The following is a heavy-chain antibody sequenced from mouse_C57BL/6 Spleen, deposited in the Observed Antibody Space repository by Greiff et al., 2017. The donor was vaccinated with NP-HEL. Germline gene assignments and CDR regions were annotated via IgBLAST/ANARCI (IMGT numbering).Heavy chain of an antibody. D-gene: IGHD1-1*01. CDR3: ARHFATVVARHYFDY. V-gene: IGHV1-80*01. CDR1: GYAFSSYW. CDR2: IYPGDGDT. Sequence: VQLQQSGAELVKPGASVKISCKASGYAFSSYWMNWVKQRPGKGLEWIGQIYPGDGDTNYNGKFKGKATLTADKSSSTAYMQLSSMTSEDSAVYLCARHFATVVARHYFDYWGQGTTLTVSS. J-gene: IGHJ2*01.